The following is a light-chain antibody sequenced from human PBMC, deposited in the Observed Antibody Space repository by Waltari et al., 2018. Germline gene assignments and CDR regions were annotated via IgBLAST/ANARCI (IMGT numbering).Light chain of an antibody. CDR3: QQYNNWPPNT. CDR1: ESVSSS. Sequence: EVVMTQSPATLSVSPGKTATLSCRASESVSSSLAWYQQKPGQSPRLLIYGTSTRATDIPARFSGRGSGIEFTLTISSLQSEDSATYYCQQYNNWPPNTFGQGTKLEIK. CDR2: GTS. V-gene: IGKV3D-15*01. J-gene: IGKJ2*01.